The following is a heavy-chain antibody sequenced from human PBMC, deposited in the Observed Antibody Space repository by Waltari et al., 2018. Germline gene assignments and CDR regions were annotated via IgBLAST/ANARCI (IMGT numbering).Heavy chain of an antibody. V-gene: IGHV1-18*01. D-gene: IGHD6-13*01. J-gene: IGHJ2*01. CDR1: GYTFTSYG. CDR2: SSAYNGNT. CDR3: ARRLFSSTMHVDWYFDL. Sequence: QVQLVQSGVEVKIPGASVKVSCKASGYTFTSYGISWARQAPGQGLEWMGWSSAYNGNTNYVQKLQGRVTMTTDTSTSTAYMELRSLRSDDTAVYYCARRLFSSTMHVDWYFDLWGRGTLVTVSS.